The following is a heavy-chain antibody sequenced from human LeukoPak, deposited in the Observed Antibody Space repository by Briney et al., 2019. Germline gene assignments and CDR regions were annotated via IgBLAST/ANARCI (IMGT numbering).Heavy chain of an antibody. J-gene: IGHJ4*02. CDR1: GGSISSYY. CDR3: ARRGYDILTGYYNTLKYYFDY. V-gene: IGHV4-34*01. Sequence: PSETLSLTCTVSGGSISSYYWSWIRQPPGKGLEWIGEINHSGSTNYNPSLKSRVTISVDTSKNQFSLKLSSVTAADTAVYYCARRGYDILTGYYNTLKYYFDYWGQGTLVTVSS. CDR2: INHSGST. D-gene: IGHD3-9*01.